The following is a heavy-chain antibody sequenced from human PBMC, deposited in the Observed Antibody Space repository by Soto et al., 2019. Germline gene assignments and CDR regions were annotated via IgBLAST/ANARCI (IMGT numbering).Heavy chain of an antibody. V-gene: IGHV3-53*01. CDR2: IYGGGTT. D-gene: IGHD3-10*01. CDR1: GFAVSSRY. J-gene: IGHJ6*02. CDR3: AKDRGSGSYAANYQYYGLDV. Sequence: PGGSLRLSCAASGFAVSSRYMTWVRQAPGKGLEWVSVIYGGGTTYYADSVKGRFTISRDTSKNTLYLQMNSLRAEDTAVYYCAKDRGSGSYAANYQYYGLDVWGQGTTVTVS.